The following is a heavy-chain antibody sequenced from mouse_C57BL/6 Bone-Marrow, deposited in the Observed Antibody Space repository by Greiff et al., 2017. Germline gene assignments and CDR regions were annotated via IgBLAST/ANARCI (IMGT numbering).Heavy chain of an antibody. CDR1: GYAFSSYW. CDR2: IYPGDGDT. D-gene: IGHD1-1*01. V-gene: IGHV1-80*01. Sequence: QVQLKESGAELVKPGASVKISCKASGYAFSSYWMNWVKQRPGKGLEWIGQIYPGDGDTTYNEKFKGKATLTADKSSSTAYMQLSSLTSEDSAVYFCARSPIYYYGSSFLFYAMDDWGQGTSVTVSS. CDR3: ARSPIYYYGSSFLFYAMDD. J-gene: IGHJ4*01.